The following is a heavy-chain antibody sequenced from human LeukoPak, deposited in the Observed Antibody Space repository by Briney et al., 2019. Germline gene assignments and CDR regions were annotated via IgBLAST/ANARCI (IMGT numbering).Heavy chain of an antibody. J-gene: IGHJ4*02. D-gene: IGHD3-22*01. CDR1: GYTFTSCG. CDR3: DRIDCYASSGPFDY. Sequence: GASVKVSCKASGYTFTSCGISWVRQAPGQGLEGMGWISAYNGNTNYAQKLQGRVTMTTDTSTSTAYMELMSLRSDDTAVYYRDRIDCYASSGPFDYWAQGTVVTVSS. CDR2: ISAYNGNT. V-gene: IGHV1-18*01.